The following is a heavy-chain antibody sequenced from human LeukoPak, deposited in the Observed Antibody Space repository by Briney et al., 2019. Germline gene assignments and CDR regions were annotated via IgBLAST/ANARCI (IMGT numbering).Heavy chain of an antibody. J-gene: IGHJ4*02. CDR2: INTNTGNP. V-gene: IGHV7-4-1*02. CDR3: ARSSWIQQSSDF. CDR1: GYTFNGYY. Sequence: GASVKVSCKASGYTFNGYYMHWVRQARGQGLEWMGWINTNTGNPTYAQDFTGRFVFSLDTSVTTTFLEISSLKAEDTAIYYCARSSWIQQSSDFWGQGTLVTVSS. D-gene: IGHD5-18*01.